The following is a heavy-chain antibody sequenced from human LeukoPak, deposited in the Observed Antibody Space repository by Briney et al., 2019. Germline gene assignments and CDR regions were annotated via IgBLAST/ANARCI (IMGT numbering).Heavy chain of an antibody. CDR3: AKRSVGATIDYYYYMDV. J-gene: IGHJ6*03. V-gene: IGHV3-23*01. Sequence: GGSLRLSCAASGFTFSSYAMSWVRQAPGKGLEWVSAISGSGGSTYYADSVKGRFTISRDNSKNTLYPQMNSLRAEDTAVYCCAKRSVGATIDYYYYMDVWGKGTTVTVSS. D-gene: IGHD1-26*01. CDR1: GFTFSSYA. CDR2: ISGSGGST.